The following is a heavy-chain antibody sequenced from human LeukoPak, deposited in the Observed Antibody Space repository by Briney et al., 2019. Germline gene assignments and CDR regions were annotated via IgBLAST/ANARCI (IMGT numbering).Heavy chain of an antibody. V-gene: IGHV1-8*01. CDR3: ARGQSRERYFDWLPRNYYYYGMDV. J-gene: IGHJ6*02. D-gene: IGHD3-9*01. CDR2: MNPNSGNT. CDR1: GYTFTSYD. Sequence: GASVKVSCKASGYTFTSYDINWVRQATGQGLEWMGWMNPNSGNTGYAQKFQGRVTMTRNTSISTAYMELSSLRSEDTAVYYCARGQSRERYFDWLPRNYYYYGMDVWGQGTTVTVSS.